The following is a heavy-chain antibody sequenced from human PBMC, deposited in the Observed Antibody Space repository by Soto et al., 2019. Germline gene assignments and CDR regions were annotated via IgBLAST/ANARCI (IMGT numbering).Heavy chain of an antibody. CDR3: AKDWSNRKSPRCTNGVCYTHFDY. CDR2: ISGSGGST. Sequence: PGGSLRISCAASGFTFSSYAMSWVRQAPGKGLEWVSAISGSGGSTYYADSVKGRFTISRDNSKNTLYLQMNSLRAEDTAVYYCAKDWSNRKSPRCTNGVCYTHFDYWSQGSLVTVSS. V-gene: IGHV3-23*01. D-gene: IGHD2-8*01. J-gene: IGHJ4*02. CDR1: GFTFSSYA.